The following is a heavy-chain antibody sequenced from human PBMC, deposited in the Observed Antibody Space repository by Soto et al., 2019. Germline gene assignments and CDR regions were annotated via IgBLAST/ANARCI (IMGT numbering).Heavy chain of an antibody. J-gene: IGHJ4*02. CDR3: AGSTNYYLYHFDY. Sequence: GGSLRLSCAASGFSVSGNYMSWVRQAPGKGPEWISTIHYTGDTSYADSVKGRFSISRDKYKNTVYLQMNSLRAEDTAVYFCAGSTNYYLYHFDYWGQGTLVTVSS. CDR1: GFSVSGNY. D-gene: IGHD3-16*01. V-gene: IGHV3-53*01. CDR2: IHYTGDT.